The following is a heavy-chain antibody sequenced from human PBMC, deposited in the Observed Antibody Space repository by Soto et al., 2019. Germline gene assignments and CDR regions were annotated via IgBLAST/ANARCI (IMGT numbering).Heavy chain of an antibody. J-gene: IGHJ6*03. Sequence: SQTLSLTCAISGDSVSSNSAAWNWIRQSPSRGLEWLGRTYYRSRWYNDYAVSVKSRITVNPDTSKNQFSLHLNSVTPEDTAVYYFSVTTSFQWYYLAVWTKRTSVTVSS. CDR2: TYYRSRWYN. CDR1: GDSVSSNSAA. CDR3: SVTTSFQWYYLAV. D-gene: IGHD4-4*01. V-gene: IGHV6-1*01.